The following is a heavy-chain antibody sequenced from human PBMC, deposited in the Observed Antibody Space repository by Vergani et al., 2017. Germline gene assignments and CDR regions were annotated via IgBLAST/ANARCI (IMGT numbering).Heavy chain of an antibody. V-gene: IGHV3-9*01. CDR1: GFTFDDYA. CDR3: ARAILWFGELGYYGMDV. CDR2: ISWNSGSI. J-gene: IGHJ6*02. Sequence: EVQLVESGGGLVQPGRSLRLSCAASGFTFDDYAMHWVRQAPGKGLEWVSGISWNSGSIGYADSVKGRFTISRDNAKNSLYLQMNSLRAEDTALYYCARAILWFGELGYYGMDVWGQGTTVTVSS. D-gene: IGHD3-10*01.